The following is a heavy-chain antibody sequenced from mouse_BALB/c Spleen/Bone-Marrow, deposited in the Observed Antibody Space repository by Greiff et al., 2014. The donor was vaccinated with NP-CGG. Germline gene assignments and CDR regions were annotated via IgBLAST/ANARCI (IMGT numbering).Heavy chain of an antibody. CDR3: SRLGYYGGFAY. CDR1: GFDFSRYW. J-gene: IGHJ3*01. Sequence: EVQVVESGGCLVQPGGSLKLSCATSGFDFSRYWMSWVRQAPGKGLEWIGEINPDSNTINYTPSLKDKFIISRDNAKNTLYLQMSKVRSEDTALYYCSRLGYYGGFAYWGQGTLVTVSA. V-gene: IGHV4-1*02. CDR2: INPDSNTI. D-gene: IGHD2-3*01.